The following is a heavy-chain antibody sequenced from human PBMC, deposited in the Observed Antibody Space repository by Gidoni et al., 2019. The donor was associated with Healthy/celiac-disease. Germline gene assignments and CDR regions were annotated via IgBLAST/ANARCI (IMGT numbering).Heavy chain of an antibody. V-gene: IGHV3-33*01. Sequence: QVQLVESGGGVVQPGRSLRLSCAASGFSFSSEGMHWVRQAPGKGLEWVAVIWYDGSNKYYADSVKGRFTISRDNSKNTLYLQMNSLRAEDTAVYYCARDRAYDSSGYYDYWGQGTLVTVSS. D-gene: IGHD3-22*01. CDR1: GFSFSSEG. CDR3: ARDRAYDSSGYYDY. J-gene: IGHJ4*02. CDR2: IWYDGSNK.